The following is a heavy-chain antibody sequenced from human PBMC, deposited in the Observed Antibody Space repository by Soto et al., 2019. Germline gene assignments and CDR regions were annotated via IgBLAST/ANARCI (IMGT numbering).Heavy chain of an antibody. V-gene: IGHV1-69*13. CDR1: GGTFSSYA. CDR3: ARGYCTNCVCYPRLVVGFDP. Sequence: SVKVSCKASGGTFSSYAISWVRQAPGQGLEWVGGIIPRFGTANYAQKFQGRVTITADESTSTAYMELSSLRSEDTAMYYCARGYCTNCVCYPRLVVGFDPWGQRTLGTVSS. D-gene: IGHD2-8*01. CDR2: IIPRFGTA. J-gene: IGHJ5*02.